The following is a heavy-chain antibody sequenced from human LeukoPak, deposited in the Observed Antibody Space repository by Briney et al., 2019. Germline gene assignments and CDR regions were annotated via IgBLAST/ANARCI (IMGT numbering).Heavy chain of an antibody. CDR2: IYYSGST. Sequence: SETLSLTCTVSGGSISSGDYYWSWIRQPPGKGLEWIGYIYYSGSTYYNPSLKSRVTISVDTSKNQFSLKLSSVTAAATAVYYCAREDSYAVVRWFDPWGQGTLVTVSS. CDR1: GGSISSGDYY. D-gene: IGHD5-18*01. V-gene: IGHV4-30-4*01. CDR3: AREDSYAVVRWFDP. J-gene: IGHJ5*02.